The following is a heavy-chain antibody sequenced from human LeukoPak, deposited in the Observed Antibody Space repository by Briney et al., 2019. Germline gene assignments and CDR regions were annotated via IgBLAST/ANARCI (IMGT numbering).Heavy chain of an antibody. V-gene: IGHV3-21*01. CDR1: GFIFSSHG. CDR3: ARDPVAVVSDSNWFDP. J-gene: IGHJ5*02. CDR2: ISSSSSYI. Sequence: GGSLRLSCAASGFIFSSHGMNWVRQAPGKGLEWVSSISSSSSYIYYADSVKGRFTISRDNAKNSLYLQMNSLRAEDTAVYYCARDPVAVVSDSNWFDPWGQGTLVTVSS. D-gene: IGHD6-19*01.